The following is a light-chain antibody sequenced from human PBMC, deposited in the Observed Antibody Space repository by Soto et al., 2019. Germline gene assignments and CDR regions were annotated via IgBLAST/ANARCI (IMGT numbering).Light chain of an antibody. Sequence: QSVLTQPPSVSAAPGQKVTISCSGSSSNIGSNYVSWYQQLPGAAPKLIIYEVNYRPSGVSNRFSGSKSGNTASLTISGLQAEDEADYYCSSFTSTSTYVFGTGTKVTVL. CDR2: EVN. V-gene: IGLV2-14*01. CDR3: SSFTSTSTYV. CDR1: SSNIGSNY. J-gene: IGLJ1*01.